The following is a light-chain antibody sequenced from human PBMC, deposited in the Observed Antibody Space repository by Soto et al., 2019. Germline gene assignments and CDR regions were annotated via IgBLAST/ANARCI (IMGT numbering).Light chain of an antibody. CDR1: NIGGKS. J-gene: IGLJ1*01. CDR2: DDS. CDR3: QVWDDNSDHHD. V-gene: IGLV3-21*02. Sequence: SYELTQTSSVSVVPGQTARISGGGNNIGGKSVHWYQQKPGQAPVVVVYDDSDRPSGIPERFSGSNSGNTATLTISRVEAGDEADYHCQVWDDNSDHHDFGTGTKVTVL.